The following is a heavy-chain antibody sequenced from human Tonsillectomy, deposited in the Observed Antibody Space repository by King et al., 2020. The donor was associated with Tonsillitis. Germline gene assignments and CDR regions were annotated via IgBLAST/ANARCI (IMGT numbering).Heavy chain of an antibody. V-gene: IGHV4-59*01. CDR3: AREMATPWGGFDY. CDR2: IFYSGST. J-gene: IGHJ4*02. CDR1: GGSISRYY. Sequence: VQLQESGPGLVKPSETLSLTCIVSGGSISRYYWSWIRQPPGQGLEWIGYIFYSGSTNYNPSLRSRVTMSVDTSKNQFSLSLSSVTAADTAVYYCAREMATPWGGFDYWGQGTLVTVSS. D-gene: IGHD5-24*01.